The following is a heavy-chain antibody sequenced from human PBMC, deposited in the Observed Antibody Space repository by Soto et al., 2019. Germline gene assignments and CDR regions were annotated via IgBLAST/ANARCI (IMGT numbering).Heavy chain of an antibody. V-gene: IGHV1-46*01. J-gene: IGHJ4*02. CDR2: INPSGGST. CDR3: GIVPGNRVGVTSDC. CDR1: GYTFTSYY. Sequence: ASVNVSCKASGYTFTSYYMHWVRQAPGQGLEWMGIINPSGGSTSYAQKFQGRITMTRDTSTSTDYMELRSLRYDDTAVYYCGIVPGNRVGVTSDCWGQGALVTVSS. D-gene: IGHD1-26*01.